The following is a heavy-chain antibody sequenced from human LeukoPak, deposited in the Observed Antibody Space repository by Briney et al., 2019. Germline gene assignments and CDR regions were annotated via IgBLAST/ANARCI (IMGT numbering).Heavy chain of an antibody. CDR3: ATSQLLWFGELDC. Sequence: SGGSLRLSCAASGFTFSSYGMYWVRQAPGKGLEWVTLISYDGSNRYYADSVKGRFTISRDNSKNMLYLQINSLRTEDTAVYYCATSQLLWFGELDCWGQGTLVTVSS. D-gene: IGHD3-10*01. J-gene: IGHJ4*02. V-gene: IGHV3-30*03. CDR2: ISYDGSNR. CDR1: GFTFSSYG.